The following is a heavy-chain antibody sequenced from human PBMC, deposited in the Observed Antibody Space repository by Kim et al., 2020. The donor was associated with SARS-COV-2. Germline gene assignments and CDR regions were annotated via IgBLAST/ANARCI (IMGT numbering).Heavy chain of an antibody. Sequence: SETLSLTCTVSGGSISSSSYYWGWIRQPPGKGLEWIGSIYYSGSTYYNPSLKSRVTISVDTSKNQFSLKLSSVTAADTAVYYCAREVYGDYFYYYGMDVWGQGTTVTVSS. J-gene: IGHJ6*02. D-gene: IGHD4-17*01. CDR1: GGSISSSSYY. V-gene: IGHV4-39*02. CDR3: AREVYGDYFYYYGMDV. CDR2: IYYSGST.